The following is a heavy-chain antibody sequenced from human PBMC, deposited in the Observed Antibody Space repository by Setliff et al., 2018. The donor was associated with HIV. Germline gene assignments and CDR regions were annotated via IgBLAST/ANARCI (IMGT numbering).Heavy chain of an antibody. Sequence: ASVKVSCKASGYIFSSYGITWARQAPGQGLEWMGWISAYSGNTNYAQKLQGRVTMTTDTSTTTASMELRRLRSNDTAVYYCVTSEPYNSSPFHWGQGTLVTVSS. CDR1: GYIFSSYG. CDR3: VTSEPYNSSPFH. V-gene: IGHV1-18*01. J-gene: IGHJ4*02. D-gene: IGHD6-13*01. CDR2: ISAYSGNT.